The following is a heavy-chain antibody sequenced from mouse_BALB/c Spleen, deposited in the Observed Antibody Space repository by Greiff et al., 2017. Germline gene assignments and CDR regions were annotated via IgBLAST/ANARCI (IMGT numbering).Heavy chain of an antibody. V-gene: IGHV2-2*02. CDR3: ASYYRYDLYYFDY. Sequence: VQVVESGPGLVQPSQSLSITCTVSGFSLTSYGVHWVRQSPGKGLEWLGVIWSGGSTDYNAAFISRLSISKDNSKSQVFFKMNSLQANDTAIYYCASYYRYDLYYFDYWGQGTTLTVSS. D-gene: IGHD2-14*01. CDR1: GFSLTSYG. CDR2: IWSGGST. J-gene: IGHJ2*01.